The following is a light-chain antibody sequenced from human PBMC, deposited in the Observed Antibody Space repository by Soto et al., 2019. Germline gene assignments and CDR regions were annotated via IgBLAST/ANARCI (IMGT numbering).Light chain of an antibody. V-gene: IGKV3-20*01. CDR1: QSVSSSY. CDR2: AAS. J-gene: IGKJ3*01. CDR3: QQYGSSLFT. Sequence: EIVLTQSPGTLFLSPGERATLSCRASQSVSSSYLAWYQQKPGQAPRLLVYAASSRATGIPDRFSGSGSGTDFTLTISRLEPEDFAVYYCQQYGSSLFTFGPGTKVDIK.